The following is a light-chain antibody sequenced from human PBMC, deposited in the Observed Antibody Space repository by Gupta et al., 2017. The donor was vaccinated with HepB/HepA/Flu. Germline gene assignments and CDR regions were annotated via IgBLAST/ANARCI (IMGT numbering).Light chain of an antibody. CDR1: NRDVGGYNY. CDR2: HVT. V-gene: IGLV2-11*01. Sequence: QSALTQPRSVSGSPGQSLTICTGTNRDVGGYNYVSWYQQHPGKAPRLMAYHVTVRPSGVPDRFSGSKSGNTASLTISGLQPQDEADYYCCSFAGSHTYVFGGGTKVTVL. J-gene: IGLJ2*01. CDR3: CSFAGSHTYV.